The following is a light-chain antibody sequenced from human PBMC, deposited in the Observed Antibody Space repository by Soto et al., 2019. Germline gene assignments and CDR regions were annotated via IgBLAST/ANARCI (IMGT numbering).Light chain of an antibody. V-gene: IGLV2-14*03. Sequence: QSALTQPASVSGSPGQSITISCTGSSSDVGAYNYVSWYQHHPDKAPKLVIYDVTNRPSGVSNRFSGSKSGNTASLPISGLQAEDEAEYYCNSYTSSTTPYVFGTGTKLTVL. CDR1: SSDVGAYNY. J-gene: IGLJ1*01. CDR2: DVT. CDR3: NSYTSSTTPYV.